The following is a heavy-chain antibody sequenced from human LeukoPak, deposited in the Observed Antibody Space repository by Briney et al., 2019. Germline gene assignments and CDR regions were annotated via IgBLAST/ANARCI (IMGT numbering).Heavy chain of an antibody. CDR1: GYTFISNN. CDR3: AGDRGSGRGWFDP. CDR2: LKPSSGST. J-gene: IGHJ5*02. Sequence: GASVKVSCKASGYTFISNNMHWMRQAPGQGLEWMAILKPSSGSTTYAQKFKGRLTVTRDMSTSTVYMELSTLRSEDTAVYYCAGDRGSGRGWFDPWGQGTLVTVSS. D-gene: IGHD3-10*01. V-gene: IGHV1-46*01.